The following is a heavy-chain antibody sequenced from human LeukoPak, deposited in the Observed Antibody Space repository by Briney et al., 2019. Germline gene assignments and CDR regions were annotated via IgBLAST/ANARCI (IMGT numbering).Heavy chain of an antibody. V-gene: IGHV3-23*01. CDR3: AKDLTMIVVVNHDY. CDR1: GFTFSSYA. Sequence: GGSLRLSCAASGFTFSSYAMNWVRQAPGKGLEWVSAISGSGGSTYYADSVKGRFTISRDNSKNTLYLQMNSLRAEDTAVYYCAKDLTMIVVVNHDYWGQGTLVTVSS. J-gene: IGHJ4*02. CDR2: ISGSGGST. D-gene: IGHD3-22*01.